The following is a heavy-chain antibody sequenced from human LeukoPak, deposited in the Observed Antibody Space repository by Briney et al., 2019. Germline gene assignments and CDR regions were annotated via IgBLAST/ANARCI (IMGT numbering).Heavy chain of an antibody. D-gene: IGHD6-19*01. CDR2: ITGAGSHT. J-gene: IGHJ4*02. V-gene: IGHV3-23*01. Sequence: GGSLRLSCVGSGFRFSSFGMSWVRQAPGKGLEWVSTITGAGSHTYFADSVKGRFAVSRDDSKIMHFLQMNSLRPEDTALYFCAKRITVSAGYYLDSWGRGTLVTVSS. CDR1: GFRFSSFG. CDR3: AKRITVSAGYYLDS.